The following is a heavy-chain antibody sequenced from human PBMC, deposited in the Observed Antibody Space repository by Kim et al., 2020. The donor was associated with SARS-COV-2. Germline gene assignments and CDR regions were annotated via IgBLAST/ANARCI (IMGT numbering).Heavy chain of an antibody. V-gene: IGHV4-39*01. Sequence: YSPSLTLRVTISVDTSKNQFSLTLSSVPAADTAVYYCASPRLSQEHYFDYWGRGTVVTVSS. J-gene: IGHJ4*02. CDR3: ASPRLSQEHYFDY.